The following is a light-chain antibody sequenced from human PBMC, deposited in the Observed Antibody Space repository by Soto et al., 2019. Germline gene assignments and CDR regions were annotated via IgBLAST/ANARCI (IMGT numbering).Light chain of an antibody. V-gene: IGKV1-27*01. J-gene: IGKJ5*01. CDR2: SAS. CDR1: KGTSSY. CDR3: QRTYNAPIP. Sequence: DIQLTQSQSSLSASVGDRVTITCRVNKGTSSYLNWYRQKPRKVPELLIYSASNLQSGVPSRFSGSGSGTDFTLTISSLQPEDDATYYGQRTYNAPIPFGQGTLLAVK.